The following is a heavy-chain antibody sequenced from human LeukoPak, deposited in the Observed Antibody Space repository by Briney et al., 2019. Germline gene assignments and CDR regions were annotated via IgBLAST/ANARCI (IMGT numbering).Heavy chain of an antibody. J-gene: IGHJ4*02. V-gene: IGHV3-7*01. CDR1: GFTFTSYW. CDR3: ARRGLYGDYYFDY. Sequence: SGGSLRLSCAASGFTFTSYWMTWVRQAPGKGLEWVANTKHDGSERYYVDSVKGRFTISRDNVKNSLFLQMDSLRAEDTAVYYCARRGLYGDYYFDYWGQGTLVTVTS. CDR2: TKHDGSER. D-gene: IGHD2-21*02.